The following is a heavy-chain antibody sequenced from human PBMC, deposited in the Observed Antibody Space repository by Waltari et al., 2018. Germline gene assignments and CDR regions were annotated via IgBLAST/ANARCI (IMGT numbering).Heavy chain of an antibody. CDR3: ARDRRDGYPYYFDY. CDR1: GGTFSSYA. Sequence: QVQLVQSGAEVKKPGSSVKVSCKASGGTFSSYAISWVRQAPGQGLEWMGGIIPIFGTANYAQKFQGRGTITADESTSTAYMELSSLRSEDTAVYYCARDRRDGYPYYFDYWGQGTLVTVSS. CDR2: IIPIFGTA. V-gene: IGHV1-69*01. J-gene: IGHJ4*02. D-gene: IGHD2-21*01.